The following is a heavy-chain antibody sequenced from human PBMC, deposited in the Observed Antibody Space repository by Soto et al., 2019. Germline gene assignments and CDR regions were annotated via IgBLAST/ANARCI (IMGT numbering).Heavy chain of an antibody. D-gene: IGHD5-12*01. CDR1: GFTFSSYG. CDR3: AKDQGYSGYDSPEY. Sequence: GGSLRLSCAASGFTFSSYGMHWVRQAPGKGLEWVAVISYDGSNKYYADSVEGRFTISRDNSKNTLYLQMNSLRAEDTAVYYCAKDQGYSGYDSPEYWGQGTLVTVSS. V-gene: IGHV3-30*18. CDR2: ISYDGSNK. J-gene: IGHJ4*02.